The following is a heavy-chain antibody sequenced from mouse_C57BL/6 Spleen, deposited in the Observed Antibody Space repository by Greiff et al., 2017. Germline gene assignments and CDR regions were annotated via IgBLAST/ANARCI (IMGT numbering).Heavy chain of an antibody. D-gene: IGHD2-4*01. Sequence: VQLQQSGAELVKPGASVKMSCKASGYTFTSYWITWVKQRPGQGLEWIGDIYPGSGSTNYNEKFKSKATLTVDTSSSTAYMQLSSLTSEDSAVYYCARTSYDYDDPYWGQGTLVTVSA. CDR2: IYPGSGST. V-gene: IGHV1-55*01. CDR3: ARTSYDYDDPY. CDR1: GYTFTSYW. J-gene: IGHJ3*01.